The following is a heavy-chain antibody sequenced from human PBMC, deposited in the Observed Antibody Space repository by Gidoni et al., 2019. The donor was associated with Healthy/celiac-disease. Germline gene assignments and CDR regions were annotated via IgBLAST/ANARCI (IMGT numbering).Heavy chain of an antibody. D-gene: IGHD3-22*01. V-gene: IGHV3-64*01. J-gene: IGHJ4*02. Sequence: EVQLVESGGGLVQPGGSLRLSCAASGFTFSSYAMHWVRQAPGKGLEYVSAISSNGGSTYYANSVKGRFTSSRDNSKNTLYLQMGSLRAEDMAVYYCARDGGPHDSSGYYHYYFDYWGQGTLVTVSS. CDR1: GFTFSSYA. CDR3: ARDGGPHDSSGYYHYYFDY. CDR2: ISSNGGST.